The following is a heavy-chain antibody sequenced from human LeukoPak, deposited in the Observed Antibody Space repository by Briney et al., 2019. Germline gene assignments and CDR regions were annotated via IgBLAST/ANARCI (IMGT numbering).Heavy chain of an antibody. CDR1: GGSISSYY. D-gene: IGHD6-19*01. J-gene: IGHJ4*02. V-gene: IGHV4-59*08. Sequence: PSETLSLTCTVSGGSISSYYWRWIRQPPGKGLEWLGYIYYSGSTNYNPSLKSRVAISVDTSKDQFSLKLSSVTAADTAVYYCARQSSGWYSGEAFDYWGQGTLVTVSS. CDR2: IYYSGST. CDR3: ARQSSGWYSGEAFDY.